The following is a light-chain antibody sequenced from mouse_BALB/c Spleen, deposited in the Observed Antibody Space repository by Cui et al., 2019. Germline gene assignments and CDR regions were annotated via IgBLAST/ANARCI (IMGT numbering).Light chain of an antibody. J-gene: IGKJ4*01. V-gene: IGKV4-74*01. CDR1: SSVSSSY. CDR3: HQYHRSPFT. CDR2: TTS. Sequence: QIVLTQSPAIMSASLGARVTMTCTASSSVSSSYLHWYQQKPGSSPKLWIYTTSNLTSGGPARFSGSGSGTSYSLTISSMEAEDAATYYCHQYHRSPFTFGSGTKLEIK.